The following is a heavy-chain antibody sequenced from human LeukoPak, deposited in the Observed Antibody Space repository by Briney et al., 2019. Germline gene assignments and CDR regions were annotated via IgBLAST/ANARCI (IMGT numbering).Heavy chain of an antibody. CDR2: IRSKANSYAT. V-gene: IGHV3-73*01. J-gene: IGHJ4*02. D-gene: IGHD3-3*01. CDR3: TYAFWSGYYTRNFDY. Sequence: PGGSLRLSCAASGLTFSGSAMHWVRQASGKGLERVGRIRSKANSYATAYAASVKGRFTISRDDSKNTAYLQMNSLKTEDTAVYYCTYAFWSGYYTRNFDYWGQGTLVTVSS. CDR1: GLTFSGSA.